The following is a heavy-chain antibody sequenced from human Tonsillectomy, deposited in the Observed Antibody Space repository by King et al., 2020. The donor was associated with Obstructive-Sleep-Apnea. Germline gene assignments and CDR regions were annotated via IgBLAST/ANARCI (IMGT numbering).Heavy chain of an antibody. J-gene: IGHJ6*02. CDR2: ISWNSGDI. Sequence: VQLVESGGGLVQPGRSLRLSCAASGFTFDDYAMHWVRQAPGKGLEWVSGISWNSGDIGYADSVKGRFTISRDSAKNSLYLQMNSLRAEATALYYCAKDGHQRNYYGMDVWGQGTTVTVSS. V-gene: IGHV3-9*01. CDR1: GFTFDDYA. D-gene: IGHD2-2*01. CDR3: AKDGHQRNYYGMDV.